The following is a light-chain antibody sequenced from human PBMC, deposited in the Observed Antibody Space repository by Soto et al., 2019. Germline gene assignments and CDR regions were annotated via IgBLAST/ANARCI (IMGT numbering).Light chain of an antibody. CDR2: DVS. Sequence: QSVLAQPASVSGSPGQSITISCTGTSSDVGGYNYVSWYQQYPGKAPKFMIYDVSNRPSGVSNRFSGSKSGNTASLTISGLQAEDEADYYCSSYTSSSTQVFGTGTRSPS. V-gene: IGLV2-14*01. CDR3: SSYTSSSTQV. J-gene: IGLJ1*01. CDR1: SSDVGGYNY.